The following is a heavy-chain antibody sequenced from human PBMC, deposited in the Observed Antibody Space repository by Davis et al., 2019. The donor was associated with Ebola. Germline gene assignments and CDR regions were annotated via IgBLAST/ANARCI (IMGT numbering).Heavy chain of an antibody. Sequence: ASVKVSCKASGGTFSSYAINWVRQATGQGLEWMGWMNPNSGNTGYAQKFQGRVTMTRNTSISTAYMELSSLRSEDTAVYYCARGKHSSSSGLGLFYYYYYGMDVWGQGTTVTVSS. CDR1: GGTFSSYA. CDR2: MNPNSGNT. V-gene: IGHV1-8*02. J-gene: IGHJ6*02. D-gene: IGHD6-6*01. CDR3: ARGKHSSSSGLGLFYYYYYGMDV.